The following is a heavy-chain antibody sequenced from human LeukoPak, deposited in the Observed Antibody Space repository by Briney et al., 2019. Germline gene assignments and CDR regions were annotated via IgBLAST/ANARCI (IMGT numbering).Heavy chain of an antibody. Sequence: SETLSLTCAVYGGSFSGYYWSWIRQPPGKGLEWTGEINHSGSTNYNPFLKSRVTISVDTSKNQFSLKLSSVTAADTAVYYCARIQLGYCSSTSCYNLPGVRFDPWGQGTLVTVSS. J-gene: IGHJ5*02. CDR2: INHSGST. D-gene: IGHD2-2*02. CDR1: GGSFSGYY. CDR3: ARIQLGYCSSTSCYNLPGVRFDP. V-gene: IGHV4-34*01.